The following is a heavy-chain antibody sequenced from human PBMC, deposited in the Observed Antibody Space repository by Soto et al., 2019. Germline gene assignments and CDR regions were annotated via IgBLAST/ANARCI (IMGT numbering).Heavy chain of an antibody. Sequence: QVQLVESGGGVVQPGRSLRLSCAASGFTFSSYAMHWVRQAPGKGLEWVAVISYDGSNKYYADSVKGRFTISRDSSKNTLYEPMNSLRAEDTAVYYCARADYGGDYFDYWGQGTLFTVSS. CDR1: GFTFSSYA. J-gene: IGHJ4*02. CDR3: ARADYGGDYFDY. D-gene: IGHD4-17*01. CDR2: ISYDGSNK. V-gene: IGHV3-30-3*01.